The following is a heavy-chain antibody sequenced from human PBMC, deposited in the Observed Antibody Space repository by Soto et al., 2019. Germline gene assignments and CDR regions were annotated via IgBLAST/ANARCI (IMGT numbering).Heavy chain of an antibody. Sequence: PSETLSLPCTVAGGSISSSSYYWGWIRQRPGRGLVWIAGIYYSVATYSNPSLQSRVTISVDTSNNRFSQTLSSLTAADTAVYFCARLAYSGYLHTWGQGSLVTVSS. D-gene: IGHD1-26*01. CDR1: GGSISSSSYY. J-gene: IGHJ1*01. CDR3: ARLAYSGYLHT. CDR2: IYYSVAT. V-gene: IGHV4-39*02.